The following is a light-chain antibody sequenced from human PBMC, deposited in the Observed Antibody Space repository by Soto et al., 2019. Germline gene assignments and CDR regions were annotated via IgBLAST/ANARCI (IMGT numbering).Light chain of an antibody. CDR3: CSYAGSYTVV. J-gene: IGLJ2*01. Sequence: QSVLTQPRSVSGSPGQSVTISCTGTSSDVGRYNYVSWYQQHPGKAPKFIIYDVTKRPSGVPDRFSGSKSGNTASLTISGLQAEDEADIYCCSYAGSYTVVFGGGTKLTVL. CDR2: DVT. CDR1: SSDVGRYNY. V-gene: IGLV2-11*01.